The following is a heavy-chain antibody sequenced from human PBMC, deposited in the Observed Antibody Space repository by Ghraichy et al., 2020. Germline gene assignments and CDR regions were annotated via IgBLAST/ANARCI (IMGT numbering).Heavy chain of an antibody. J-gene: IGHJ4*02. D-gene: IGHD3-16*02. CDR2: IIPVFGTA. Sequence: SVKVSCKASGGTFSSYAISWVRQAPGQGLEWMGGIIPVFGTANYAQKFQGRVTITADESTSTAYMELSSLRSDDTAVYYCARQGIPYDYVWGSNRYEYYYFDYWGQGTLVTVSS. CDR1: GGTFSSYA. V-gene: IGHV1-69*13. CDR3: ARQGIPYDYVWGSNRYEYYYFDY.